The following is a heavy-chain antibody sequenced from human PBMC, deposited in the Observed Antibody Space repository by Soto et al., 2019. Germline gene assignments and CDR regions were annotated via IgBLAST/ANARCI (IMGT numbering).Heavy chain of an antibody. CDR3: ARATIFGVVNAIGASDV. CDR1: GFTFSTYW. J-gene: IGHJ3*01. Sequence: GGSLRLSCAASGFTFSTYWMSWVRQAPGKGLEWVANIKQDGSESYYADSVKGRFTISRDNAKSSLYLQMNTLRDEDTAVYYCARATIFGVVNAIGASDVWGQGTMVTVSS. V-gene: IGHV3-7*04. CDR2: IKQDGSES. D-gene: IGHD3-3*01.